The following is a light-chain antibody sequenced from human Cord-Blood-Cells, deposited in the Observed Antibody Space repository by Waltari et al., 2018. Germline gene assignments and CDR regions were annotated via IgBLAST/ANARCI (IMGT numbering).Light chain of an antibody. V-gene: IGLV2-23*02. CDR2: EVS. CDR3: CSYAGSSTWV. J-gene: IGLJ3*02. Sequence: QSALTQPASVSGSPGQSITISCTGTSSDVGGYNLVSWYQQHPGKAPKLMIYEVSKRPPGVFIPFPASKSGKTASLTTSGFQAEDEADYYCCSYAGSSTWVFGGGTKLTVL. CDR1: SSDVGGYNL.